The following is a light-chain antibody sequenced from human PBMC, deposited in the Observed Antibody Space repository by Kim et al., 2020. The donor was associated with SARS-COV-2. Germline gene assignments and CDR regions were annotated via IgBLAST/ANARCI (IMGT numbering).Light chain of an antibody. J-gene: IGLJ3*02. V-gene: IGLV2-14*03. CDR2: DVS. Sequence: GQSITISCTGTSSDVGGYNYVSWYQQHPGKAPKRMIYDVSNRPSGVSTRFSGSKSGNTASLTISGLQAEDEADYYCNSYTSSSTRVFGGGTQLTVL. CDR3: NSYTSSSTRV. CDR1: SSDVGGYNY.